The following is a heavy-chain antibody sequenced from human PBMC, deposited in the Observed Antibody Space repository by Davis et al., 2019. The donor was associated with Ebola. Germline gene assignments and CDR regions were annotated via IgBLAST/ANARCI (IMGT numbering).Heavy chain of an antibody. J-gene: IGHJ6*02. CDR3: VKDGGIVVVPPYYGMDV. V-gene: IGHV3-23*01. CDR1: GFSFSSYA. Sequence: GGSLRLSCAASGFSFSSYAMTCVRQAPGKGLEWVSAISGSGGATYYADSVKGRFTISRDNAKNSLYVQMNSLRAEDTAVYYCVKDGGIVVVPPYYGMDVWGQGTTVTVSS. CDR2: ISGSGGAT. D-gene: IGHD2-2*01.